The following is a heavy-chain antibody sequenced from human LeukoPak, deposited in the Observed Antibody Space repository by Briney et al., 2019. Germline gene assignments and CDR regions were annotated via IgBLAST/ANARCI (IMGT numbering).Heavy chain of an antibody. CDR2: INPSGDST. J-gene: IGHJ3*02. CDR3: ARGESPDYDVLTGYYLIRHPFDI. Sequence: GASVKVSCKASGYTFSSYYMHWVRQAPGQGLEWMGIINPSGDSTSYAQKFQGRVTMTRDTSTSTVYMELSSLRSEDTAMYYCARGESPDYDVLTGYYLIRHPFDIWGQGTMVTVSS. D-gene: IGHD3-9*01. CDR1: GYTFSSYY. V-gene: IGHV1-46*01.